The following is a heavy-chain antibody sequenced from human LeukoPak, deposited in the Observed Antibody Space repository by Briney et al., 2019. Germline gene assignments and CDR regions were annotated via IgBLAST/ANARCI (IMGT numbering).Heavy chain of an antibody. Sequence: GGSLRLSCAASGFTFNSCSMNWVRQAPGKGLEWVSYISSSSSTIYSADSVKGRFTISRDNAKNSLYLQMNSLRAEDTAVYYCATVTNYYDTSGTLFDYWGQGTLVTVSS. CDR1: GFTFNSCS. V-gene: IGHV3-48*01. D-gene: IGHD3-22*01. CDR2: ISSSSSTI. J-gene: IGHJ4*02. CDR3: ATVTNYYDTSGTLFDY.